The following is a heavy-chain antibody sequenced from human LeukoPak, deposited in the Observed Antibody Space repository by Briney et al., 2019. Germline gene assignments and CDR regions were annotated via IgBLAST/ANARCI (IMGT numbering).Heavy chain of an antibody. CDR2: ITSRGYM. V-gene: IGHV3-21*01. Sequence: PGGSLRLSCAASGFAFSSNTMNWVRQAPGKGLEWISSITSRGYMYYADSVKGRFTISRDNAKNSLYLQMNSLRVEDTAVYYCARDPTSESPWGQGTLVTISS. D-gene: IGHD1-14*01. CDR3: ARDPTSESP. CDR1: GFAFSSNT. J-gene: IGHJ5*02.